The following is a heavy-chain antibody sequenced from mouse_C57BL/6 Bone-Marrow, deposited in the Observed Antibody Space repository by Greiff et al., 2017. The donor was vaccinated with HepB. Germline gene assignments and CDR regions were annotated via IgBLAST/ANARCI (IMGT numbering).Heavy chain of an antibody. CDR3: ARYSNYPYGYFDV. Sequence: EVKVVESGGGLVQPGGSLSLSCAASGFTFTDYYMSWVRQPPGKALEWLGFIRNKANGYTTEYSVPVKGRFTISRDNSQSILYLQMNALRAEDSATYYCARYSNYPYGYFDVWGTGTTVTVSS. CDR1: GFTFTDYY. CDR2: IRNKANGYTT. V-gene: IGHV7-3*01. D-gene: IGHD2-1*01. J-gene: IGHJ1*03.